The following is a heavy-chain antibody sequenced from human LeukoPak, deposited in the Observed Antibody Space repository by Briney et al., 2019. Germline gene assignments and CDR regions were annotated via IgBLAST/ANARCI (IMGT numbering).Heavy chain of an antibody. CDR1: GFIFSDYA. V-gene: IGHV3-30-3*01. Sequence: GTSLRLSCTASGFIFSDYAMHWVRQAPGKGLEWVAVMSADGINTFYAASVRGRFTISRDNSKNTLYLQMNSLRAEDTAVYYCASTEYYDILTGPLDYWGQGTLVTVSS. D-gene: IGHD3-9*01. CDR3: ASTEYYDILTGPLDY. J-gene: IGHJ4*02. CDR2: MSADGINT.